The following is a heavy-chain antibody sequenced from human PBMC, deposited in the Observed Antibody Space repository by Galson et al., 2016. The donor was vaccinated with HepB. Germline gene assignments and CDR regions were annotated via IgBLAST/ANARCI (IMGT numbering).Heavy chain of an antibody. CDR2: IHYTGNS. CDR3: AREGYGYVDIECSFDL. V-gene: IGHV4-59*01. CDR1: GGAISNFF. Sequence: SETLSLTCRVSGGAISNFFWSWIRQPPGKGLEWIGYIHYTGNSNYNPSLKSRVTISVDTSKNQFSLNLSSVTAADTAVYYCAREGYGYVDIECSFDLWGQGTMVTVSS. D-gene: IGHD5-18*01. J-gene: IGHJ3*01.